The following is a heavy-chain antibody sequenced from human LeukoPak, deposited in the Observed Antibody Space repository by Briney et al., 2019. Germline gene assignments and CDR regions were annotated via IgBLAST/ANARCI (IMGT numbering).Heavy chain of an antibody. CDR3: ARGTYYYDSSGYFDY. V-gene: IGHV1-2*06. D-gene: IGHD3-22*01. Sequence: ASVKVSCKASGYTFTGYYMHWVRQAPGQGLEWMGRINPNSGGTNYAQKFQGRVTMTRGTSISTAYMELSRLRSDDTAVYYCARGTYYYDSSGYFDYWGQGTLVTLSS. J-gene: IGHJ4*02. CDR2: INPNSGGT. CDR1: GYTFTGYY.